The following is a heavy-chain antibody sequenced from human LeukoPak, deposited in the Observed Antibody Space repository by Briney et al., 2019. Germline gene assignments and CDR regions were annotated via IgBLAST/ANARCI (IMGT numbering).Heavy chain of an antibody. J-gene: IGHJ4*02. Sequence: SETLSLTCTVSGGSFSSSNYNWGWIRQPPGKGLEWIGYIYYSGSTYYNPSLKSRVTISVDTSKNQFSLKLSSVTAADTAVYYCARGGGRYGDPYYFDYWGQGTLVTVSS. CDR2: IYYSGST. CDR3: ARGGGRYGDPYYFDY. CDR1: GGSFSSSNYN. V-gene: IGHV4-61*05. D-gene: IGHD4-17*01.